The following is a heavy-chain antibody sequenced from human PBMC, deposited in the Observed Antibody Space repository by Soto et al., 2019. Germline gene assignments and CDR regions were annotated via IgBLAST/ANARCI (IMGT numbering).Heavy chain of an antibody. V-gene: IGHV4-59*08. CDR3: ARVPPVLRGVSIAFDI. J-gene: IGHJ3*02. CDR1: GDSISNYY. Sequence: QVQLQESGPGLVKPSETLSLTCTVSGDSISNYYWSWIRQPPGKGLEWIGYIYYSGSTKYNPSLKSRVTISLDTSKNQFSLKLTSVTAADTAVFYCARVPPVLRGVSIAFDIWGRGTMVTVSS. D-gene: IGHD3-10*01. CDR2: IYYSGST.